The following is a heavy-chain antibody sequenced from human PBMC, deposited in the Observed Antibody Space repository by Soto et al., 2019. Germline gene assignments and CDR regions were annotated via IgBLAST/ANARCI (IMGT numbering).Heavy chain of an antibody. Sequence: SETLSLTCTVSGGSITIGGYYWGWIRQPPGKGLEWIGSIYYSGSTYYNPSLKSRVTISVDTSKNQFSLKLSSVTAADTAVYYCARLTTVTTSGWTPLFAGYYYYGMDVWGQGTTVTVSS. CDR1: GGSITIGGYY. J-gene: IGHJ6*02. V-gene: IGHV4-39*01. D-gene: IGHD4-17*01. CDR3: ARLTTVTTSGWTPLFAGYYYYGMDV. CDR2: IYYSGST.